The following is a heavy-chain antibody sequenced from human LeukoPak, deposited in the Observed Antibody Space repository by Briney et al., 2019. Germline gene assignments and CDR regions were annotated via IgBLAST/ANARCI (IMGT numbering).Heavy chain of an antibody. CDR3: ARAVYSSSPIDY. V-gene: IGHV1-2*02. J-gene: IGHJ4*02. CDR1: GYTFTSYG. Sequence: ASVKVSCKASGYTFTSYGISWVRQAPGQGLEWMGWINPNSGGTNYAQKFQGRVTMTRDTSISTAHMELSRLRSDDTAVYYCARAVYSSSPIDYWGQGTLVTVSS. CDR2: INPNSGGT. D-gene: IGHD6-6*01.